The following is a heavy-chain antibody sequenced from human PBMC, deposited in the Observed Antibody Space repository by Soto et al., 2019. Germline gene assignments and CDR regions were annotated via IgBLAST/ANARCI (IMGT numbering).Heavy chain of an antibody. Sequence: PVGSLRLSCAASGFTFSSYAMSWVRQAPGRGLEWVSAISGSGGSTYYADSVKGRFTISRDNSKNTLYLQMNSLRAEDTAVYYCASAGGSYPGGAGYYYGMDVCGQRTTVTVSS. J-gene: IGHJ6*02. V-gene: IGHV3-23*01. CDR1: GFTFSSYA. D-gene: IGHD1-26*01. CDR3: ASAGGSYPGGAGYYYGMDV. CDR2: ISGSGGST.